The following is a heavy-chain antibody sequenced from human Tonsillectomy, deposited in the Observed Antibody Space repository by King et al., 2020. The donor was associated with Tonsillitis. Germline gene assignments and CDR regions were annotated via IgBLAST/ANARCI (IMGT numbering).Heavy chain of an antibody. Sequence: VQLVESGGGLGKPGGSLRLSCAASGFTFSSAWMNWVRQAPGKGLEWVGRIKSKAHGGTADYAAPVEGRFTISRDASKKTLSLQMNSLKTEDTAVYYCTTLDHYGLFDYWGRGTLVTVSS. D-gene: IGHD4-17*01. CDR2: IKSKAHGGTA. CDR3: TTLDHYGLFDY. J-gene: IGHJ4*02. CDR1: GFTFSSAW. V-gene: IGHV3-15*01.